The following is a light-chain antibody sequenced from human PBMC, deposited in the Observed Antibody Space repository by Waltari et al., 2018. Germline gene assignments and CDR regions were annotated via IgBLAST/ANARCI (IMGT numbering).Light chain of an antibody. CDR2: GAS. Sequence: EIVVTQSPATLSVSPGERATLSCRASQSLSSNLAWYQQKPGQAPSLLIYGASARAPGIPARFSGGGSGTEFTLIISSLQSEDFAVYYCQQYNDWPRTFGQGTKVEIK. CDR1: QSLSSN. J-gene: IGKJ1*01. V-gene: IGKV3-15*01. CDR3: QQYNDWPRT.